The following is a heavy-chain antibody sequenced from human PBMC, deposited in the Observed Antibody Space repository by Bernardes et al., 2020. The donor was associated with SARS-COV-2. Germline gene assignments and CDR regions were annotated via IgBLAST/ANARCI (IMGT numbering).Heavy chain of an antibody. CDR3: ARWYCITNTCYHLDV. D-gene: IGHD3-10*01. Sequence: SETLSLTCAVSGGSISSGGYYWSWIRQPPGNGLEWIGYIYYSGSTNYNPSLKSRVTMSVDTSKNQLSLKLISVTAADTAVYYCARWYCITNTCYHLDVWGKGTTVTVSS. J-gene: IGHJ6*03. CDR2: IYYSGST. CDR1: GGSISSGGYY. V-gene: IGHV4-61*08.